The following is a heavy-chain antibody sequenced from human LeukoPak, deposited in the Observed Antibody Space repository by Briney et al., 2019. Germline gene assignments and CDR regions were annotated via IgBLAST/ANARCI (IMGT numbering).Heavy chain of an antibody. CDR1: GFTFSSYG. V-gene: IGHV3-33*01. CDR3: ARGIAEEGRRRYFDY. Sequence: GGSLRLSCAASGFTFSSYGMHWVRQAPGKGLEWVAVIWYDGSNKYYADSVKGRFTISRDNSKNTLYLQMNSLRAEDTAVYYCARGIAEEGRRRYFDYWGQGTLVTVSS. J-gene: IGHJ4*02. CDR2: IWYDGSNK. D-gene: IGHD6-13*01.